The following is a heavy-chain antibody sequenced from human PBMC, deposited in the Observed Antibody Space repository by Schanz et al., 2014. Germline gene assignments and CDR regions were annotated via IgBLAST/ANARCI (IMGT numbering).Heavy chain of an antibody. D-gene: IGHD3-9*01. CDR3: AKQIHYDILTVTRN. CDR1: GFIFSNYG. Sequence: VHLVESGGGLVKRGGSLRLSCAASGFIFSNYGMHWVRQAPGKGLEWVAVIWSDGSGKYYADSVKGRFTISRDSPKNTLYLQMNSLRAEDTAVYYCAKQIHYDILTVTRNWGQGTLVTVSS. CDR2: IWSDGSGK. J-gene: IGHJ4*02. V-gene: IGHV3-33*06.